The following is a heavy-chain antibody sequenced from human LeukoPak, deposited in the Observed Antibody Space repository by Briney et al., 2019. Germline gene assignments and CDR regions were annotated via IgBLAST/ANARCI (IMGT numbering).Heavy chain of an antibody. Sequence: GESLKISCKGSGYSFTNYWIGWVRQMPGKGLEWMGIIYPGDSDTRYSPSFRGQVTISADKSISTAYLQWSSLKASDTAMYYCARSHASDMIVVINPNYYYGMDVWGQGTTVTVSS. CDR3: ARSHASDMIVVINPNYYYGMDV. V-gene: IGHV5-51*01. CDR1: GYSFTNYW. J-gene: IGHJ6*02. D-gene: IGHD3-22*01. CDR2: IYPGDSDT.